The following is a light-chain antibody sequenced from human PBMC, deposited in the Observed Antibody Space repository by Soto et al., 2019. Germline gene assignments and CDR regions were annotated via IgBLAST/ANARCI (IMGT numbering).Light chain of an antibody. J-gene: IGKJ5*01. Sequence: ETVMMQSPATLSVSPGERVTLSCRASQGITSDLAWYQQTPGQAPRLLIYGASRRATGIPDRFSGSASGTDFTLTISRLEPEDFAVYFCQQYSDLPMTFGQGTRLEI. V-gene: IGKV3D-15*02. CDR1: QGITSD. CDR3: QQYSDLPMT. CDR2: GAS.